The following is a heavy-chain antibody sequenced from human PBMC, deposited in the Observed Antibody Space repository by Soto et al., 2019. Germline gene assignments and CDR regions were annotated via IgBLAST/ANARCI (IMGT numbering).Heavy chain of an antibody. Sequence: EVQLLESGGDLVQPGGSLRLSCAASGFTFTSYAMSWVRQAPGEGLEWVSAISGSGGSAYYRDSVKGRITISRDNSKNTLYLQMNSLRAEDTAVYYCAKSLVAASHYYGMDVWGQGTTVTVSS. CDR2: ISGSGGSA. V-gene: IGHV3-23*01. CDR1: GFTFTSYA. CDR3: AKSLVAASHYYGMDV. J-gene: IGHJ6*02. D-gene: IGHD6-6*01.